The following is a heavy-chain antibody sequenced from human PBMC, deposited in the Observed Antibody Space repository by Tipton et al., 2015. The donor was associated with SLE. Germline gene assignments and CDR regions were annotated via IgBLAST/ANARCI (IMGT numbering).Heavy chain of an antibody. J-gene: IGHJ6*03. CDR2: VYYTGNT. D-gene: IGHD2-8*02. V-gene: IGHV4-39*07. Sequence: TLSLTCIVSGDSISSTSYYWGWIRQPPGKGLEWVGTVYYTGNTFYNPSLKSRVTISIDTSKNQFSLKLSSVTAADTAVYYCARGLSSLVGFYYYYYMDVWGKGTTVTVSS. CDR3: ARGLSSLVGFYYYYYMDV. CDR1: GDSISSTSYY.